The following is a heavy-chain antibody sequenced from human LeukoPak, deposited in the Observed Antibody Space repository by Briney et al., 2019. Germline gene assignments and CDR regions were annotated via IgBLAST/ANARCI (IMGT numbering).Heavy chain of an antibody. D-gene: IGHD7-27*01. CDR1: GGSFSGYY. CDR2: INHSGST. V-gene: IGHV4-34*01. Sequence: SETLSLTCTVYGGSFSGYYWSWIRQPPGKGLEWIGEINHSGSTNYNPSLKSRVTISVDTSKNQFSLKLSSVTAAGTAVYYCARALGTSFDYWGQGTLVTVSS. CDR3: ARALGTSFDY. J-gene: IGHJ4*02.